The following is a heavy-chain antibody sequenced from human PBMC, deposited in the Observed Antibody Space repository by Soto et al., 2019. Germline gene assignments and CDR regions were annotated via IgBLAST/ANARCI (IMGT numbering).Heavy chain of an antibody. V-gene: IGHV3-74*01. CDR3: ARGDWVGVPCYSLAGSFYYYMDV. CDR1: GFTFSNYW. Sequence: EVQLVESGGGLVQPGWSLRLSCAASGFTFSNYWMYWVRQAPGKGLVWVSRINSDGSVSSYADSVKGRLPTSRENVENNLYLQVDRLRAQDTPVYYCARGDWVGVPCYSLAGSFYYYMDVWGKGTRVTVFS. D-gene: IGHD2-15*01. J-gene: IGHJ6*03. CDR2: INSDGSVS.